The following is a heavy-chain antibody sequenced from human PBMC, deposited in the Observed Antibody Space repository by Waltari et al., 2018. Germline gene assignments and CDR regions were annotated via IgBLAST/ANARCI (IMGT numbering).Heavy chain of an antibody. J-gene: IGHJ5*02. V-gene: IGHV3-30-3*01. CDR2: ISYDGSNK. CDR1: GFTFSSYA. Sequence: QVQLVASGGGGVQPGRALRLSCAASGFTFSSYAMHWVRQAPGKGLEWVAVISYDGSNKYDADSVKGRFTISRDNSKNTLYLQMNSLRAEDTAVYYCARDHQRWLHQNWFDPWGQGTLVTVSS. CDR3: ARDHQRWLHQNWFDP. D-gene: IGHD5-12*01.